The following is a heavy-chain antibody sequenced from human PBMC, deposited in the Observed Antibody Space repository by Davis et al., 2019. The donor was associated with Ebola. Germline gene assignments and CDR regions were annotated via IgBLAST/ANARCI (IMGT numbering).Heavy chain of an antibody. V-gene: IGHV3-74*01. CDR3: ARARGYSSGWYGSWFDP. J-gene: IGHJ5*02. CDR1: GFTFSSYW. Sequence: GESLKISCAASGFTFSSYWMHWVRQAPGKGLVWVSRINSDGSSTSYADSVKGRFTISRDNAKNTVYLQMNSLRAEDTAVYYCARARGYSSGWYGSWFDPWGQGTLVTVSS. CDR2: INSDGSST. D-gene: IGHD6-19*01.